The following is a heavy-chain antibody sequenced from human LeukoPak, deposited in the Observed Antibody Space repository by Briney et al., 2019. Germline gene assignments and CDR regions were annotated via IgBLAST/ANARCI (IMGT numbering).Heavy chain of an antibody. Sequence: SETLSLTSAVYGGSFSGYYWSWIRQPPGKGLEWIGEINHSGSTNYNPSLKSRVTISVGTSKNQFSLKLSPVTAADTAVYYCALRASGYYLTIDYWGQGTLVTVSS. CDR3: ALRASGYYLTIDY. CDR2: INHSGST. J-gene: IGHJ4*02. CDR1: GGSFSGYY. V-gene: IGHV4-34*01. D-gene: IGHD3-22*01.